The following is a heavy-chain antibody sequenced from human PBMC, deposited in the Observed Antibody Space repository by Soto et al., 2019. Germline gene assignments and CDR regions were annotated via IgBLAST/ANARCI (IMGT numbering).Heavy chain of an antibody. Sequence: SETLSLTCTVSGGSISSGDYYWSWIRQTPGKGLEWIGYIYYSGSTYYNPSLKSRVTISVDTSKNQFSLKLSSVTAADTAVYYCASTIVVVTAIYFDYWGQGTLVTVSS. CDR3: ASTIVVVTAIYFDY. D-gene: IGHD2-21*02. V-gene: IGHV4-30-4*01. CDR1: GGSISSGDYY. J-gene: IGHJ4*02. CDR2: IYYSGST.